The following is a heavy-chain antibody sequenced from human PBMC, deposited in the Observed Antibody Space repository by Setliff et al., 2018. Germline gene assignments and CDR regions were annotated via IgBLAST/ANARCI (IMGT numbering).Heavy chain of an antibody. D-gene: IGHD3-10*01. CDR1: GYSFTSYW. Sequence: GESLMISCQGSGYSFTSYWIGWVRQMPGKGLEWMGIIYPGDSDTRYSPSFQGQVTISVDKSINTAYLQWSSLKASDTAMYYCARPEYGSSNYWGQGTLVTVSS. CDR2: IYPGDSDT. J-gene: IGHJ4*02. CDR3: ARPEYGSSNY. V-gene: IGHV5-51*01.